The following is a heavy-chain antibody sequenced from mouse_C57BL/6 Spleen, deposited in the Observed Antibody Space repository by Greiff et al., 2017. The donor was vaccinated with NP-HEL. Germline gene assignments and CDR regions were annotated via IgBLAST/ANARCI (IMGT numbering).Heavy chain of an antibody. D-gene: IGHD4-1*01. Sequence: EVMLVESEGGLVQPGSSMKLSCTASGFTFSDYYMAWVRQVPEKGLEWVANINYDGSSTYYLDSLKSRFIISRDNAKNILYLQMSSLKSEDTATYYCAREGLGRRYFDYWGQGTTLTVSS. J-gene: IGHJ2*01. CDR1: GFTFSDYY. CDR3: AREGLGRRYFDY. V-gene: IGHV5-16*01. CDR2: INYDGSST.